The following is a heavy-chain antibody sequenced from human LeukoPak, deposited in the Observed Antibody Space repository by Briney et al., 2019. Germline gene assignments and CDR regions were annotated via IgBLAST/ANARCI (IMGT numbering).Heavy chain of an antibody. CDR3: ARAVAGTSYDY. D-gene: IGHD6-19*01. V-gene: IGHV4-38-2*02. CDR1: GYSISSGYY. Sequence: PSETLSLTCTVSGYSISSGYYWGWIRQPPGRGLEWIGSIYYSGSTYYNPSLKSRVTISVDTSKNQFSLKLSSVTAADTAVYYCARAVAGTSYDYWGQGTLVTVSS. J-gene: IGHJ4*02. CDR2: IYYSGST.